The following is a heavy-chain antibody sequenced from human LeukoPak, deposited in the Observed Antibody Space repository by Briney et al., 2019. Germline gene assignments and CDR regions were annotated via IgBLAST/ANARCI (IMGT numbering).Heavy chain of an antibody. J-gene: IGHJ1*01. CDR1: GFTFSNSD. V-gene: IGHV3-48*03. D-gene: IGHD6-19*01. Sequence: PGGSLRLSCAASGFTFSNSDMNWVRQAPGKGLEWVSYIINSGNTIYYADSVKGRFTISRDNAKNSLYLQMNSLRAEDTAVYYCVRDSAGGAWFAEYFTYWGQGTLVTVSS. CDR3: VRDSAGGAWFAEYFTY. CDR2: IINSGNTI.